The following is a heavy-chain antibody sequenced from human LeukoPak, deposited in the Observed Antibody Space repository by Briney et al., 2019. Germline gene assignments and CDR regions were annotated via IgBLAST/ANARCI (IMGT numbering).Heavy chain of an antibody. J-gene: IGHJ4*02. D-gene: IGHD3-22*01. CDR2: IYNDGNT. V-gene: IGHV3-53*05. CDR3: AKDWGMVGDSSGSVDY. Sequence: GGSLRLSCAVSGFTVSTNHMSWVRQAPGRGLEWVSVIYNDGNTYYTDSVKGRFTISRDNSNTLYLQMNSLRPEDTAVYYCAKDWGMVGDSSGSVDYWGQGTLVTVSS. CDR1: GFTVSTNH.